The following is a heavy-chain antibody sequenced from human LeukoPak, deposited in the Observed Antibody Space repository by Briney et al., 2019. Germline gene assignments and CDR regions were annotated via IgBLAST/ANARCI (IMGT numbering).Heavy chain of an antibody. Sequence: GESLKISCKGSGYSFTTYWIGWVRQIPGKGLEWMGIIYPGDSDTRYSPSFQGQVTISADKSISTAYLQWSSLKASDTAIYYCARLLYYFDSSGSYYAPKAFDIWGQGTMVTVSS. V-gene: IGHV5-51*01. CDR1: GYSFTTYW. CDR3: ARLLYYFDSSGSYYAPKAFDI. J-gene: IGHJ3*02. D-gene: IGHD3-22*01. CDR2: IYPGDSDT.